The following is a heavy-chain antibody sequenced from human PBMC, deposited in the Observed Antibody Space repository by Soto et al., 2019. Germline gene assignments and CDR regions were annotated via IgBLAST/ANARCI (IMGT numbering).Heavy chain of an antibody. J-gene: IGHJ4*02. Sequence: QVHLQESGPGLVKPSQNLSLTCTVSGDSINSFNKYWGWVRQHPGKGLEWIACIYFTGGTAYNPSLKSRLTISLDTSKNHFSLILPSVTAADTAIYFCARGQTEGPGFDFWGQGTLVAVSS. CDR1: GDSINSFNKY. CDR2: IYFTGGT. CDR3: ARGQTEGPGFDF. V-gene: IGHV4-31*03.